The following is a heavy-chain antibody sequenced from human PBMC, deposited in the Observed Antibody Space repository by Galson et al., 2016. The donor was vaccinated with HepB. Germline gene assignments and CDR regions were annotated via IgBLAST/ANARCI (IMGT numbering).Heavy chain of an antibody. CDR2: VYSDGKT. D-gene: IGHD1-26*01. V-gene: IGHV3-53*01. CDR3: ARDGGYAGSYSVGDAFDI. Sequence: LRLSCADSGFNVSYSYMTWVRQAPGKGLEWVSIVYSDGKTFYADSVKGRFTISRDNSKNTLYLQMNSLRAEDTTMYYCARDGGYAGSYSVGDAFDIWGQGTMVTVSS. J-gene: IGHJ3*02. CDR1: GFNVSYSY.